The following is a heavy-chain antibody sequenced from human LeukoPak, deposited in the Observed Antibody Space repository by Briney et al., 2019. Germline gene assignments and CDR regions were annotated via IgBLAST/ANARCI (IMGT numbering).Heavy chain of an antibody. V-gene: IGHV3-23*01. CDR2: ISGSGGST. J-gene: IGHJ4*02. CDR3: AKGEYCSGGSCLCDC. D-gene: IGHD2-15*01. Sequence: GGSLRLSCAASGFTFSSYAMSWVRQAPGKGLEWVSAISGSGGSTYYADSVKGRFTISRDNSKNTLYLQMNSLRAEDTAVYYCAKGEYCSGGSCLCDCWGQGTLDTVSS. CDR1: GFTFSSYA.